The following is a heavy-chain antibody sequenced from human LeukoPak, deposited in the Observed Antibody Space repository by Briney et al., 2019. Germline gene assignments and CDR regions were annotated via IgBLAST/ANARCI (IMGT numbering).Heavy chain of an antibody. CDR3: ARGGTAAVWFFDH. CDR1: GGSISSYY. CDR2: IYYSGST. J-gene: IGHJ4*02. V-gene: IGHV4-59*01. D-gene: IGHD6-13*01. Sequence: PSETLSLTCTVSGGSISSYYWSWIRQPPGKGLELIGYIYYSGSTNYDPSLKSRVTISVDMSKNQFSLELSSVTAADTAVYYCARGGTAAVWFFDHWGQGTLVTVSS.